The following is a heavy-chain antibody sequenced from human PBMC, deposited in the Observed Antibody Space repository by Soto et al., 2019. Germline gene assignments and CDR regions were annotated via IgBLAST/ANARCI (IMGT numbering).Heavy chain of an antibody. J-gene: IGHJ4*02. V-gene: IGHV4-59*08. D-gene: IGHD3-3*01. Sequence: QVQLQESGPGLAKPSETLSLTCTVSGGSISTYYWSWIRQPPGKGLEWIGYIYYSGSTNYNPSLXSXAXIXXATSKNQFSLKLSSVTAADTAVYYCARGGWSHIDYWGQGTLVTVSS. CDR2: IYYSGST. CDR3: ARGGWSHIDY. CDR1: GGSISTYY.